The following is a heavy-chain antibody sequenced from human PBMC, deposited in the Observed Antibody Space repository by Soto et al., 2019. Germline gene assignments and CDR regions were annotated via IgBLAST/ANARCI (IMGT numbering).Heavy chain of an antibody. CDR1: GGSVSSGSHY. CDR2: VYYSGST. Sequence: SETLSLTCTVSGGSVSSGSHYWSWIRQPPGKRLEWVGYVYYSGSTNYNPSLQSRVTISVDTSNNQFSLKLNSVTAADTAVYYCARGHDFWSGFSYFDYWGQGTLVTVSS. V-gene: IGHV4-61*01. D-gene: IGHD3-3*01. CDR3: ARGHDFWSGFSYFDY. J-gene: IGHJ4*02.